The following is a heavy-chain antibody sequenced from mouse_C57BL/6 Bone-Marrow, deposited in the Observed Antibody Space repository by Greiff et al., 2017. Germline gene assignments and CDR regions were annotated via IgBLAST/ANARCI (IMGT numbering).Heavy chain of an antibody. Sequence: QVQLQQSGPGLVQPSQSLSITCTVSGFSLTSYGVHWVRQSPGTGLALLGVLWSGGSTDYNAAFISRLSISKDNSKSQVFFKMNSLQADDTAIYYCASSIFAYWGQGTLVTVSA. CDR1: GFSLTSYG. CDR3: ASSIFAY. V-gene: IGHV2-2*01. J-gene: IGHJ3*01. CDR2: LWSGGST.